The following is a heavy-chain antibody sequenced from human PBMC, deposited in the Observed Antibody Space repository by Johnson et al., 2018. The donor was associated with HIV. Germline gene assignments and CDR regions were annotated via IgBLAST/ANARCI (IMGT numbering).Heavy chain of an antibody. CDR3: ARDPCTGASCLPGAFDI. CDR1: GFTVSSNY. CDR2: IYSGGST. J-gene: IGHJ3*02. D-gene: IGHD2-15*01. V-gene: IGHV3-66*01. Sequence: EVQLVESGGGLVKPGGSLRLSCAASGFTVSSNYMSWVRQAPGKGLEWVSVIYSGGSTYYADSVKGRFTISRDNSKNTLYLQMNSLRAEDTAVYFCARDPCTGASCLPGAFDIWGQGTMVTVSS.